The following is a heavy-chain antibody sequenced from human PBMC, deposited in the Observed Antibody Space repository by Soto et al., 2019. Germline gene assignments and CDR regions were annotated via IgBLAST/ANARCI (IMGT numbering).Heavy chain of an antibody. D-gene: IGHD3-10*01. CDR1: GFTFSSYS. V-gene: IGHV3-23*01. CDR2: FRAGGDDGTT. J-gene: IGHJ4*02. CDR3: AKKVNSGSGSQYFDY. Sequence: VASVKVSCKASGFTFSSYSMSWVRQAPGKGLEWVSGFRAGGDDGTTYYADSVKGRFTISRDNSKNTLFLQMNSLRAEDTAIYYCAKKVNSGSGSQYFDYFGQGTLVTVSS.